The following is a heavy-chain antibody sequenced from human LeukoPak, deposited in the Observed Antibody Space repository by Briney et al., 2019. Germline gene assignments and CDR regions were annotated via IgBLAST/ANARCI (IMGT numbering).Heavy chain of an antibody. D-gene: IGHD3-10*01. V-gene: IGHV1-18*04. CDR1: GYTFTSYG. J-gene: IGHJ5*02. CDR2: ISAYNGNT. CDR3: AREGGDGSGGNWFDP. Sequence: GASVKVSCKSSGYTFTSYGISWVRQAPGQGLEWMGWISAYNGNTNYAQKLQGRGTMTTDTSTSTAYMELRSLRSDDTAVYYCAREGGDGSGGNWFDPWGQGTLVTVSS.